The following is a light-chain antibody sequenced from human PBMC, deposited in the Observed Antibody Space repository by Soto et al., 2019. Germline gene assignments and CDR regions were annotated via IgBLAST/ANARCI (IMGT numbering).Light chain of an antibody. CDR2: KAS. CDR3: QQYDSYST. Sequence: AIRMTQSPSSLSASTGDRVTITCRASQRISSYLAWYQQKPGKAPKLLIYKASSLESGVPSRFSGSGSGTEFTLTISSLQPDDFATYFCQQYDSYSTFGQGTKVDIK. V-gene: IGKV1-8*01. J-gene: IGKJ1*01. CDR1: QRISSY.